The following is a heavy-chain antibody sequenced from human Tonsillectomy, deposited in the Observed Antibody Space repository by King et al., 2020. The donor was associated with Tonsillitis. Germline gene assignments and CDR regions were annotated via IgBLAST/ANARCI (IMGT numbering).Heavy chain of an antibody. CDR2: IYYSGST. CDR3: ARGLLEGDAFYI. V-gene: IGHV4-59*01. CDR1: GGSMRSYY. J-gene: IGHJ3*02. Sequence: VQLQESGPGLVKPSETLSLTCTVSGGSMRSYYWSWIRQPPGRGLEWIGYIYYSGSTNYNPSLKSRVTLSVDSSKNQFSLKLSSVTAADTAVYYCARGLLEGDAFYIWGQGPMVTVSS. D-gene: IGHD2-15*01.